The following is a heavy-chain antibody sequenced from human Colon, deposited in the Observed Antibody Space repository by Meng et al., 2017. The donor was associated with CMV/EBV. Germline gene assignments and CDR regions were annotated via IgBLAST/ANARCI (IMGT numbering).Heavy chain of an antibody. CDR1: GFTFSSDA. D-gene: IGHD4-11*01. CDR3: VRDRTVTKSYYRGMDV. Sequence: ESLKISCAASGFTFSSDAMSWVRQAPGKGLEWIGSTYYSGITYYNPSLKSRVTISVALSKNQFSLKLKSVTAADTAVYYCVRDRTVTKSYYRGMDVWGQGTTVTVSS. J-gene: IGHJ6*02. CDR2: TYYSGIT. V-gene: IGHV4-38-2*02.